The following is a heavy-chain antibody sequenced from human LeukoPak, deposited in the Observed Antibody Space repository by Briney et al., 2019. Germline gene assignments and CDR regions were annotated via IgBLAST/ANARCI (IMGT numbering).Heavy chain of an antibody. CDR3: AKRLKRNYYYHYAMDV. CDR2: IDDSGVIR. Sequence: GGSLRLSCAPSGFTFSSFAMSWVRQAPGKGLEWVSRIDDSGVIRSYADSVKGRFTISRDNSKMTLTLQMNSLRAEDTAVYYCAKRLKRNYYYHYAMDVWGQGTTVTVSS. J-gene: IGHJ6*02. CDR1: GFTFSSFA. V-gene: IGHV3-23*01. D-gene: IGHD3-22*01.